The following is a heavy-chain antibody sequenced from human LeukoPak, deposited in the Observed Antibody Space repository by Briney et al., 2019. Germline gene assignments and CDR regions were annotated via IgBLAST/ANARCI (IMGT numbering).Heavy chain of an antibody. J-gene: IGHJ4*02. CDR1: GYTLTELS. CDR3: ATEYYDYVWGSYRYTLDY. V-gene: IGHV1-24*01. Sequence: ASVKVSCKVSGYTLTELSMHWVRQAPGKGLEWMGGFDPEDGETLYAQKFQGRVTMTEDTSTDTAYVELSSLRSEDTAVYYCATEYYDYVWGSYRYTLDYWGQGTLVTVSS. CDR2: FDPEDGET. D-gene: IGHD3-16*02.